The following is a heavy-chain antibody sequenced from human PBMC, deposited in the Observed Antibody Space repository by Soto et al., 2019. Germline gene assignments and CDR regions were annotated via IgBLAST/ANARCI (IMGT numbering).Heavy chain of an antibody. CDR1: GFTFSSYA. CDR3: ARDRNYEFWRITPYGMDV. D-gene: IGHD3-3*01. CDR2: ISYDGSNK. V-gene: IGHV3-30-3*01. J-gene: IGHJ6*02. Sequence: GSLRLSCAASGFTFSSYAMHWVRQAPGKGLEWVAVISYDGSNKYYADSVKGRFTISRDNSKNTLYLQMNSLRAEDTAVYCCARDRNYEFWRITPYGMDVWGQGATVTVPS.